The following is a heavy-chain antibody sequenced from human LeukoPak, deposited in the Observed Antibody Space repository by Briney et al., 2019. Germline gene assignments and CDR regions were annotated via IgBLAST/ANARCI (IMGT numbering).Heavy chain of an antibody. CDR1: GYTFTSYD. CDR3: ARGGVGCSNTSCYQWFDP. V-gene: IGHV1-8*01. CDR2: MNPNSGNT. J-gene: IGHJ5*02. Sequence: GASVKVSCKASGYTFTSYDINWVRQATGQGLEWMGWMNPNSGNTGYAQKFQGRVTMTRNTSISTAYMELSSLRSEDTAVYYCARGGVGCSNTSCYQWFDPWGQGTLVTVSS. D-gene: IGHD2-2*01.